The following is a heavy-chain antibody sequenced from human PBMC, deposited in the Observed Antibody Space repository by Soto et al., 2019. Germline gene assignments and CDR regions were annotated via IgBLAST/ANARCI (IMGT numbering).Heavy chain of an antibody. CDR1: GYTFTSYD. CDR3: ARGKGGELSGAGT. J-gene: IGHJ4*02. Sequence: QVQLVQSGAEVKKPGASVKVSCKASGYTFTSYDINWVRQATGQGLEWMGWMNANSGNTVYAQKFQGRVNMNKNTSLSTAYMELSSLRSEDTAVYYCARGKGGELSGAGTWGQGTLVTVSS. D-gene: IGHD1-26*01. CDR2: MNANSGNT. V-gene: IGHV1-8*01.